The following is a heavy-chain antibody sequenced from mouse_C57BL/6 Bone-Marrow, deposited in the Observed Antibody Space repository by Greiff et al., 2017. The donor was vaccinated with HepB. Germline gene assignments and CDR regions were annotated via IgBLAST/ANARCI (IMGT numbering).Heavy chain of an antibody. CDR2: IDPSDSYT. V-gene: IGHV1-69*01. D-gene: IGHD2-12*01. Sequence: QVQLKQPGAELVMPGASVKLSCKASGYTFTSYWMHWVKQRPGQGLEWIGEIDPSDSYTNYNQKFKGKSTLTVDKSSSTAYMQLSSLTSEDSAVYYCARGGPYSDFAWLAYWGQGTLVTVSA. CDR3: ARGGPYSDFAWLAY. J-gene: IGHJ3*01. CDR1: GYTFTSYW.